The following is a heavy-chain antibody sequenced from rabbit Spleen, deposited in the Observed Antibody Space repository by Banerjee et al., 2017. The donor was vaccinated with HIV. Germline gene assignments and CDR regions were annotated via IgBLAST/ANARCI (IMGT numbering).Heavy chain of an antibody. D-gene: IGHD4-1*01. V-gene: IGHV1S45*01. Sequence: LEESGGGLVKPGGTLTLTCTVSGFSFSSNWICWVRQAPGKGLEWIACIDTVDGDTDYATWPKGRFTISKISSTTVTLQVTSLTAVDTATYFCARDLTDAIGWNFGWWGQGTLVTVS. CDR2: IDTVDGDT. CDR3: ARDLTDAIGWNFGW. J-gene: IGHJ4*01. CDR1: GFSFSSNW.